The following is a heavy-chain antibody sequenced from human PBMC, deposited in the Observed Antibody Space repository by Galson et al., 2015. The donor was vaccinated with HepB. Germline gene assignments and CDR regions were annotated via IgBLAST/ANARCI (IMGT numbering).Heavy chain of an antibody. V-gene: IGHV5-51*03. CDR1: GYRFNSYW. CDR3: ASRGGGGGGYYLDY. CDR2: IYGDDSDT. D-gene: IGHD3-16*01. J-gene: IGHJ4*02. Sequence: QSGAEVKKPGESLKISCKGSGYRFNSYWTAWVRQTPGKGLEWLGMIYGDDSDTTYSPSFQAQVTISADKSISTAYLQWSSLKASDTAIYYCASRGGGGGGYYLDYWGQGTPVTVSS.